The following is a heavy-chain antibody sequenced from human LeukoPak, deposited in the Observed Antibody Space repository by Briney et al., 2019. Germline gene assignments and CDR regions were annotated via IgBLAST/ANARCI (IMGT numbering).Heavy chain of an antibody. Sequence: VESLKISCKGSGYSFANYWIGWVRQMPGKGLEWMGIIHPGDSGTRYSPSFQGQVTISAEKSISTAYLQWNSLKASDTAMYYCARRGEGPIGGIGYWGQGTLVTVSS. J-gene: IGHJ4*02. CDR2: IHPGDSGT. CDR3: ARRGEGPIGGIGY. D-gene: IGHD3-10*01. CDR1: GYSFANYW. V-gene: IGHV5-51*01.